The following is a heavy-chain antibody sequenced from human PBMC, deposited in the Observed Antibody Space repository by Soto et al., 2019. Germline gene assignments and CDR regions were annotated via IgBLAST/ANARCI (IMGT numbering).Heavy chain of an antibody. CDR3: AYINRKEGKPY. CDR1: GGTFSSYA. J-gene: IGHJ4*02. Sequence: GASVKVSCKASGGTFSSYAISWVRQAPGQGLEWMGGIIPIFGTANYAQKFQGRVTITADESTSTAHMELSSLRSEDTAVYYCAYINRKEGKPYWGQGTLVTVSS. CDR2: IIPIFGTA. D-gene: IGHD1-20*01. V-gene: IGHV1-69*13.